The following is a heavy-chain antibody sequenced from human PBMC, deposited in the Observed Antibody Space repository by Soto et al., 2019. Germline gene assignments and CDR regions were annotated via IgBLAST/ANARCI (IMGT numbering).Heavy chain of an antibody. V-gene: IGHV2-70*11. CDR2: IDWDDDK. CDR1: GFSLSTSGMC. J-gene: IGHJ3*02. D-gene: IGHD3-9*01. CDR3: ARCEVLRYFDWLYPNDAFDI. Sequence: SGPTLVNPTQTLTLTCTFSGFSLSTSGMCVSWIRQPPGKALEWRARIDWDDDKYYSTSLKTRLTSSKDTSKNQVVLTMTNMDPVDTATYYCARCEVLRYFDWLYPNDAFDIWGQGTMVTVSS.